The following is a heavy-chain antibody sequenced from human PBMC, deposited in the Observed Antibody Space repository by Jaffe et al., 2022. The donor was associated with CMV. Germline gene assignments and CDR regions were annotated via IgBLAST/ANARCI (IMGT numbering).Heavy chain of an antibody. J-gene: IGHJ4*02. CDR1: GYSFTSYW. V-gene: IGHV5-51*01. D-gene: IGHD5-12*01. CDR3: ARLPEYGSGSGYDYRDYYFDY. CDR2: IYPGDSDT. Sequence: EVQLVQSGAEVKKPGESLKISCKGSGYSFTSYWIGWVRQMPGKGLEWMGIIYPGDSDTRYSPSFQGQVTISADKSISTAYLQWSSLKASDTAMYYCARLPEYGSGSGYDYRDYYFDYWGQGTLVTVSS.